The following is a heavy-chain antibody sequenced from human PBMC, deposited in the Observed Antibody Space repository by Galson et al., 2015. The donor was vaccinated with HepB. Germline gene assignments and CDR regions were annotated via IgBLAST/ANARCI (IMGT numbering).Heavy chain of an antibody. CDR3: AGAVESATKLLDY. J-gene: IGHJ4*02. Sequence: SVKVSCKASGYTFSSYYMHWVRQAPGQGLEWMGIINPSGGSTSYAQKFQGRVTMTRDTSTSTVYMELSSLRAEDTAVYYCAGAVESATKLLDYGGQGTLFTVSS. CDR2: INPSGGST. CDR1: GYTFSSYY. V-gene: IGHV1-46*03. D-gene: IGHD5-24*01.